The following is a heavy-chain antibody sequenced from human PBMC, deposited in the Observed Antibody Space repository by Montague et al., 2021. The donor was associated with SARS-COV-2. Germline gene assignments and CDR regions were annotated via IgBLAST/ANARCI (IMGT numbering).Heavy chain of an antibody. D-gene: IGHD5-18*01. Sequence: SETLSLTCTVSGGSISSYYWSWIRQPPGKGLEWIGYIYYSWSTKYNPSLKSRVTISVDTSKNKFSLNLSSVTAADTAVYYCVRERIQLCSGGMDVWGQGTTVTVSS. J-gene: IGHJ6*02. CDR3: VRERIQLCSGGMDV. CDR1: GGSISSYY. V-gene: IGHV4-59*13. CDR2: IYYSWST.